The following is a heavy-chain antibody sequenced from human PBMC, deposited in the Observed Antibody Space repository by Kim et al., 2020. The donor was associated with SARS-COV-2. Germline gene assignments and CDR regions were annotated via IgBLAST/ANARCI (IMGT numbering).Heavy chain of an antibody. V-gene: IGHV4-31*03. CDR3: ATTGGNCGGDCYPTD. Sequence: SETLSLTCTVSGGFISSGCYYWSWIRQHPGKGLEWIGYIYYSGSTYYNPSLKSRVTISVDTSKNQFSLKLSSVTAADTAVYYCATTGGNCGGDCYPTDWGQGTLVTVSS. CDR1: GGFISSGCYY. J-gene: IGHJ4*02. D-gene: IGHD2-21*02. CDR2: IYYSGST.